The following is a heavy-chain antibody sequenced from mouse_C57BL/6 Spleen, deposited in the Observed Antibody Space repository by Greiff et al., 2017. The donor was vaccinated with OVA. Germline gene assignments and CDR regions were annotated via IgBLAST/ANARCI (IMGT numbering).Heavy chain of an antibody. Sequence: QVQLQQSGAELVRPGASVTLSCKASGYTFTDYEMHWVKQTPGHGLEWIGAIDPETGGTAYNQKFQGKAILTADKSSSTAYMELRSLTSEDSAVYDGTRGGYDYDGGLAYWGQGTLVTVSA. CDR1: GYTFTDYE. V-gene: IGHV1-15*01. J-gene: IGHJ3*01. D-gene: IGHD2-4*01. CDR2: IDPETGGT. CDR3: TRGGYDYDGGLAY.